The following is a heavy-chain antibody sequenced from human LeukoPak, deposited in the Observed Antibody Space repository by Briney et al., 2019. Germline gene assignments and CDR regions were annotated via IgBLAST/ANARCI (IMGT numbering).Heavy chain of an antibody. CDR1: GFTFSSYS. V-gene: IGHV3-21*01. D-gene: IGHD3-16*01. CDR2: ISSSRSYI. Sequence: GGSLRLSCAASGFTFSSYSMNWVRQAPGKGLEWVSSISSSRSYIYYADSVKGRFTISRDNAKNSLYLQMNSLRAEDTAVYYCAREQRLGYWGQGTLVTVSS. J-gene: IGHJ4*02. CDR3: AREQRLGY.